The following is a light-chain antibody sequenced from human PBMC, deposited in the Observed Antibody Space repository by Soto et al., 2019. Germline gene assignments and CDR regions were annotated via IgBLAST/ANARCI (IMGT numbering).Light chain of an antibody. CDR1: QSISSY. J-gene: IGKJ1*01. Sequence: DIQMTTPPSSLSASVGDIVTITCLASQSISSYLNWYQQKPGKAPKLLIYAASSLQSGVPSRFSGSGSGTDFTLTISSLQPEDFATYYCQQSYSTPRTFGQGTKLDIK. CDR3: QQSYSTPRT. V-gene: IGKV1-39*01. CDR2: AAS.